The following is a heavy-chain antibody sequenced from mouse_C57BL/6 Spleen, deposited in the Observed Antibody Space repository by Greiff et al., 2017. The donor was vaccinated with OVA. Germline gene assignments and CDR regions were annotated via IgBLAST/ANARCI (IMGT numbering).Heavy chain of an antibody. J-gene: IGHJ4*01. Sequence: QVTLKVSGPGILQPSQTLSLTCSFSGFSLSTFGMGVGWIRQPSGKGLEWLAHIWWDDDKYYNPALKSRLTISKDTSKNQVFLKIANVDTTDTATYDCARMRYYDYYYYAMDYWGQGTSVTVSA. CDR2: IWWDDDK. D-gene: IGHD2-4*01. CDR3: ARMRYYDYYYYAMDY. CDR1: GFSLSTFGMG. V-gene: IGHV8-8*01.